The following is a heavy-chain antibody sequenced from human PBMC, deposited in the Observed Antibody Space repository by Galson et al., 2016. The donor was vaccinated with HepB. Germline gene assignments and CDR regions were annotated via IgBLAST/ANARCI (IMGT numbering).Heavy chain of an antibody. CDR1: GYTFTSYY. CDR2: INPSGGST. Sequence: SVKVSCKASGYTFTSYYMHWVRQAPGQGLEWMGIINPSGGSTSYAQKFQGRVTMTRDTSTSTVYMELSSLRSEDTAVYYCARELQDTGYYYYGMDVWGKGTTVTASS. J-gene: IGHJ6*04. D-gene: IGHD1-14*01. V-gene: IGHV1-46*03. CDR3: ARELQDTGYYYYGMDV.